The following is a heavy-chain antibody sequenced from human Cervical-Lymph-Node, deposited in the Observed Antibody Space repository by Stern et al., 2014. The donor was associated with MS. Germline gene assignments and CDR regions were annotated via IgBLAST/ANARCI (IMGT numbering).Heavy chain of an antibody. J-gene: IGHJ3*02. V-gene: IGHV4-30-2*01. Sequence: QLQLQESGSGLVKPSQTLSLTCAVSGGSISSGGYSWSWIRQPPGKGLEWIGYIYHSGSTYYNPSLKSRVTISVDRSKNQFSLKLSSVTAADTAVYYCARSSTVTPNAFEIWGQGTMVTVSS. CDR2: IYHSGST. CDR1: GGSISSGGYS. D-gene: IGHD4-17*01. CDR3: ARSSTVTPNAFEI.